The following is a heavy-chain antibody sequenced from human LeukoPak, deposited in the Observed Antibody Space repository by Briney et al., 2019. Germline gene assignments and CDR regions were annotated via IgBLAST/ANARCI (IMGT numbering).Heavy chain of an antibody. CDR1: GGSISSYY. Sequence: PSETLSLTCTVSGGSISSYYWSWIRQPPGKGLEWIGYIYYSGSTNYNPSLKSRVTISVDTSKNQFSLKLSSVTAADTAVYYCARDTRDSSGWYNWFDPWGQGTLVTVSS. CDR2: IYYSGST. CDR3: ARDTRDSSGWYNWFDP. V-gene: IGHV4-59*01. D-gene: IGHD6-19*01. J-gene: IGHJ5*02.